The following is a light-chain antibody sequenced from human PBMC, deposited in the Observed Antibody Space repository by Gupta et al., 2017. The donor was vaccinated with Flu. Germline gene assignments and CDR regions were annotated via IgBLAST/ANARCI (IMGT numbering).Light chain of an antibody. J-gene: IGLJ2*01. CDR2: DES. CDR3: QVGDNSSELDFI. V-gene: IGLV3-21*02. Sequence: SYLVPQPPSFSVTPGQTARIACGGDSSGNKSVHWYRQEPGQAPGLVVDDESERTSGISERSADANVGNKDTLTISRAEDGDEADDECQVGDNSSELDFICGGGTRLTVL. CDR1: SSGNKS.